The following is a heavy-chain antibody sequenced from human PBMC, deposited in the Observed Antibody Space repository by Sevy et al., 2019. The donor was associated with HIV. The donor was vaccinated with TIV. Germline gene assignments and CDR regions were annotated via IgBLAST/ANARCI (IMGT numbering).Heavy chain of an antibody. J-gene: IGHJ4*02. Sequence: GGSLRLSCAASGFTFVSYAMHWVRQAPGKGLEWVAMISSDGRNINYAASVKGRFTISRDTSKNTLLLQMNSLRAEDTAVYYCAKASYRDYYDSGGYETEWGQGTLVTVSS. CDR1: GFTFVSYA. D-gene: IGHD3-22*01. CDR2: ISSDGRNI. CDR3: AKASYRDYYDSGGYETE. V-gene: IGHV3-30*04.